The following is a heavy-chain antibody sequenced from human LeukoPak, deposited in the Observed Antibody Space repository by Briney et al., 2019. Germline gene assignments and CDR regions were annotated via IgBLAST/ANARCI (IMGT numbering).Heavy chain of an antibody. CDR2: FKSKTDGGTT. V-gene: IGHV3-15*01. Sequence: GGSLRLSCAASGFTFSNAWMSWVRQAPGKGLEWVGRFKSKTDGGTTDYAAPVKGRFTISRDDSKNTLYLQMNSLQTEDTAVYYCSTELSSSWSLEYFQYWGQGTLVTVSS. J-gene: IGHJ1*01. D-gene: IGHD6-13*01. CDR1: GFTFSNAW. CDR3: STELSSSWSLEYFQY.